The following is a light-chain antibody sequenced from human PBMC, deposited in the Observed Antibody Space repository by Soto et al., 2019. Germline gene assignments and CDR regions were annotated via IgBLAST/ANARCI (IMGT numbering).Light chain of an antibody. CDR1: QSVSSSS. J-gene: IGKJ1*01. CDR3: QQYGSSPRT. V-gene: IGKV3-20*01. Sequence: EIVLTQSPGTLSLSPGDTATLSCRASQSVSSSSLAWYQQKRGQAPRLLIYGASIRATGIPDRFRGSGSGTDFTLTIRRLEPEDFAVYYFQQYGSSPRTFGQGTMVEIK. CDR2: GAS.